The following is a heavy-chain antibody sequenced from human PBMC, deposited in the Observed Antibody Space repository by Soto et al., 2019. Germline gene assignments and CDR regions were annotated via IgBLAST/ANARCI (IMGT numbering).Heavy chain of an antibody. Sequence: GGSLRLSCAASGFTFSSYAMSWVRQAPGKGLEWVSAISGSGGSTYYADSVKGRFTISRDNSKNTLYLQMNRLRAEDTAVYYCAKGEEYCGGDCYSYFEYWGQGTLVTVSS. V-gene: IGHV3-23*01. J-gene: IGHJ4*02. D-gene: IGHD2-21*02. CDR3: AKGEEYCGGDCYSYFEY. CDR1: GFTFSSYA. CDR2: ISGSGGST.